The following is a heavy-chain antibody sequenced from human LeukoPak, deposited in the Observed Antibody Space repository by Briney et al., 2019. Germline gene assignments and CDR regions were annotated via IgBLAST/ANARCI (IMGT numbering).Heavy chain of an antibody. CDR2: IGPTGFDR. D-gene: IGHD1-14*01. CDR3: ATETNGRHYDY. Sequence: GGSLRLSCTTSGLTFSTSGFNWVRQAPGKGLKWVASIGPTGFDRYHADSIKGRFTISRDNANNFLYLQMDSLRAEDTAVYYCATETNGRHYDYWGQGTLLTVSS. V-gene: IGHV3-21*06. J-gene: IGHJ4*02. CDR1: GLTFSTSG.